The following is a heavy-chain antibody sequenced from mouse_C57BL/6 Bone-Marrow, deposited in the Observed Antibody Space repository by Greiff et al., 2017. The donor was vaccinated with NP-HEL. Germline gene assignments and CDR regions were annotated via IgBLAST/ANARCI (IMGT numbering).Heavy chain of an antibody. D-gene: IGHD1-1*01. CDR3: ARFYYGTAPVPFDY. V-gene: IGHV1-22*01. CDR2: INPNNGGT. J-gene: IGHJ2*01. CDR1: GYTFTDYN. Sequence: VQLQQSGPELVKPGASVKMSCKASGYTFTDYNMHWVKQSHGKSLEWIGYINPNNGGTSYNQKFKGKATLTVNKSSSTAYMELRSLTSEDSAVYYCARFYYGTAPVPFDYWGQGTTLTVSS.